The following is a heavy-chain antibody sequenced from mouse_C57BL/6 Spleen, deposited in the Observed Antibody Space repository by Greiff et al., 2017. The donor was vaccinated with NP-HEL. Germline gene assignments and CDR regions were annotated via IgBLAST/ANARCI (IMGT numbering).Heavy chain of an antibody. CDR2: IYPGDGDN. V-gene: IGHV1-80*01. D-gene: IGHD2-14*01. CDR1: GYAFSSYW. CDR3: AGEGTICTVCDY. Sequence: QVQLKQSGAELVKPGASVKISCKASGYAFSSYWMNWVKQRPGKGLEWIGQIYPGDGDNNYNGKFKGKATLTADKSSHTADMQLSSLTTEDSAVYFWAGEGTICTVCDYWGQGTTLTVSS. J-gene: IGHJ2*01.